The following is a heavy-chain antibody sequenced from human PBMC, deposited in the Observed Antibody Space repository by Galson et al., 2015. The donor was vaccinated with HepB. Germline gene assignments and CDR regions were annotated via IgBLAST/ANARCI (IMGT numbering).Heavy chain of an antibody. CDR2: ISGSGGST. Sequence: SLRLSCAASGFTFSGYAMRWVRQAPGKGLEWVSAISGSGGSTYYADSVKGRFTISRDNSKNTLYLQMNSLKTEDTAVYYCTTRDGGWGYWGQETLVTVSS. CDR1: GFTFSGYA. D-gene: IGHD3-16*01. CDR3: TTRDGGWGY. V-gene: IGHV3-23*01. J-gene: IGHJ4*02.